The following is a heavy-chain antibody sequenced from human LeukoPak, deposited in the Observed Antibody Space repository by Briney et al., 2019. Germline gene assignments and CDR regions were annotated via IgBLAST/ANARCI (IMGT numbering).Heavy chain of an antibody. V-gene: IGHV3-7*01. CDR1: GFTFTTYW. D-gene: IGHD4-23*01. J-gene: IGHJ4*02. CDR2: INQDGSEK. Sequence: QSGGSLRLSCAASGFTFTTYWMSWVHQAPGKVLEWVANINQDGSEKYCVDSVKGRFTISRDNAKNSLYLQMNSLRAEDTAVYFCVRAIGSNTLWGQGTLVTVSS. CDR3: VRAIGSNTL.